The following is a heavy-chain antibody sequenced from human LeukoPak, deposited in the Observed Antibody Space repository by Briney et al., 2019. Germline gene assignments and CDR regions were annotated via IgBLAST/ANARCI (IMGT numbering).Heavy chain of an antibody. CDR2: IYYSGTT. Sequence: SETLSLTCTVSGGSISSSSYYWGWIRQPPGKGLEWIGSIYYSGTTSYNPSLKSRVTISVDTSKNQFSLKLSSVTAADTAVYYCARGGIGSGAYWYFDLWGRGTLVTVSS. CDR1: GGSISSSSYY. D-gene: IGHD3-10*01. V-gene: IGHV4-39*07. CDR3: ARGGIGSGAYWYFDL. J-gene: IGHJ2*01.